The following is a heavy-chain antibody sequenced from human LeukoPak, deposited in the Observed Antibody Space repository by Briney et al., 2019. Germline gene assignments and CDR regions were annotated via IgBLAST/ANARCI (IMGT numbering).Heavy chain of an antibody. CDR1: GFTFSSYS. Sequence: PGGSLRLSCAASGFTFSSYSMNWVRQAPGKGLEWVSSISSSSSYIYYADSVKGRFTISRDNAKNSLYLQMNSLRAEDTALYYCAKDRNYYDSSGFFRGGYPTSVDFDCWGQGTLVTVSS. D-gene: IGHD3-22*01. J-gene: IGHJ4*02. CDR3: AKDRNYYDSSGFFRGGYPTSVDFDC. CDR2: ISSSSSYI. V-gene: IGHV3-21*04.